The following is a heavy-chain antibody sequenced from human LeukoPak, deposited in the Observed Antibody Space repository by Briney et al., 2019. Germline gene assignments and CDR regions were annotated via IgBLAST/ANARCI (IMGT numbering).Heavy chain of an antibody. CDR1: GGSISGSSYY. CDR3: ARDTYYYDSSGYRREAHFDY. J-gene: IGHJ4*02. CDR2: IYYSGST. Sequence: SETLSLTCTVSGGSISGSSYYWGWIRQPPGKGLEWIGSIYYSGSTYYNPSLKSRVTISVDTSKNQFSLKLSSVTAADTAVYYCARDTYYYDSSGYRREAHFDYWGQGTLVTVSS. D-gene: IGHD3-22*01. V-gene: IGHV4-39*07.